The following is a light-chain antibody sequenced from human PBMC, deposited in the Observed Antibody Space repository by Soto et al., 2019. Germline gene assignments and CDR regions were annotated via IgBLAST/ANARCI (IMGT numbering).Light chain of an antibody. J-gene: IGKJ1*01. CDR1: QSISSW. CDR2: DAS. V-gene: IGKV1-5*01. CDR3: QQYGTSPRT. Sequence: DIQMTQSPSTLSASVGDRVTITCRASQSISSWLAWYQQKPGKAPKLLIYDASSFESGVPSRFSGSGSGTEFTLTISSLQPDDFATYYCQQYGTSPRTFGQGTKVEIK.